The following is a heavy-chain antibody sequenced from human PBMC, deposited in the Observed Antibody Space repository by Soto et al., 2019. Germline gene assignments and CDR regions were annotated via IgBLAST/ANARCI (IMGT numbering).Heavy chain of an antibody. CDR1: GGTFSSYA. J-gene: IGHJ6*02. V-gene: IGHV1-69*01. CDR2: VIPIFGTA. D-gene: IGHD1-1*01. CDR3: ASATGGPRAHYYYSGMDV. Sequence: QVQLVQSGAEVKKPGSSVKVSCKASGGTFSSYAISWVRQAPGQGREWLGGVIPIFGTANYAQKVQGRVPITADESTSTAYMELSSLRSEDTAVYYCASATGGPRAHYYYSGMDVWGQGPTVTVSS.